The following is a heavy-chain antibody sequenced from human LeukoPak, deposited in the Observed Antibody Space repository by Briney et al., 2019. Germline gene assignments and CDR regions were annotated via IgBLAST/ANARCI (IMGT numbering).Heavy chain of an antibody. Sequence: GGSLRLSCAVSGFTFSNHWMYWVRQVPGKGLVCVSAIKTDGTIANYADSVKGRFTISRDNAKNTLYLQMNGLRAEDTAIYYCVTTWGDYWGQGTLVTVSS. CDR1: GFTFSNHW. V-gene: IGHV3-74*01. J-gene: IGHJ4*02. CDR3: VTTWGDY. CDR2: IKTDGTIA. D-gene: IGHD3-16*01.